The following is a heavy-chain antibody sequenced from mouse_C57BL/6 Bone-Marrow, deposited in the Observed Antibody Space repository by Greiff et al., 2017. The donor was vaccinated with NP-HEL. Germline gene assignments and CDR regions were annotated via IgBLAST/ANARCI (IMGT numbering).Heavy chain of an antibody. CDR2: ISSGGSYT. D-gene: IGHD2-12*01. Sequence: EVQGVESGGDLVKSGGSLKLSCAASGFTFSSYGMSWVRQTPDKRLEWVATISSGGSYTYYPDSVKGRFTISRDNAKNTLYLQMSSLKSEDTAMYYCASRYSSWFAYWGQGTLVTVSA. CDR3: ASRYSSWFAY. V-gene: IGHV5-6*01. CDR1: GFTFSSYG. J-gene: IGHJ3*01.